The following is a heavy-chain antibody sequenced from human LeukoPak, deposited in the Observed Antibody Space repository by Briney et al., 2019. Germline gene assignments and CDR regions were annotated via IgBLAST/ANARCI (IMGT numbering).Heavy chain of an antibody. CDR1: GGSISSGDYY. Sequence: PSETLSLTCTVSGGSISSGDYYWSWIRQPPGTGLEWIGYIYYSGSTYYNPSLKSRVTISVDTSKNQFSLKLSSVTAADTAVYYCARDYVVPAASRVYYYYYGMDVWGQGTTVTVSS. CDR2: IYYSGST. D-gene: IGHD2-2*01. CDR3: ARDYVVPAASRVYYYYYGMDV. J-gene: IGHJ6*02. V-gene: IGHV4-30-4*01.